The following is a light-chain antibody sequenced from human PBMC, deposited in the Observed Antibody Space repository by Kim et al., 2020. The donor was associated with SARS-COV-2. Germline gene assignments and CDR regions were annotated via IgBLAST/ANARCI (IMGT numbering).Light chain of an antibody. CDR3: GTWDSSLSAGV. CDR1: SSNIGNNY. J-gene: IGLJ2*01. Sequence: VLTQPPSVSAAPGQKVTISCSGSSSNIGNNYVSWYQQLPGTAPKLLIYDNNKRPSGIPDRFSGSKSGTSATLGITGLQTGDEADYYCGTWDSSLSAGVFGGGTQLTVL. V-gene: IGLV1-51*01. CDR2: DNN.